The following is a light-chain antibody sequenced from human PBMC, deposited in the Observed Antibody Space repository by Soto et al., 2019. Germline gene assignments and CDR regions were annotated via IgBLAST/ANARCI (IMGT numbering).Light chain of an antibody. Sequence: QSVLTQPPSVSGASGQRVTISCTGSSSNIGAGYDVHWYQQLPGTAPKLLIYGNSNRPSGVPDRFSGSKSGTSASLAITGLQAEDEAYYYCQSYDSSLSGWVFGGGTQLTV. CDR1: SSNIGAGYD. CDR2: GNS. V-gene: IGLV1-40*01. CDR3: QSYDSSLSGWV. J-gene: IGLJ3*02.